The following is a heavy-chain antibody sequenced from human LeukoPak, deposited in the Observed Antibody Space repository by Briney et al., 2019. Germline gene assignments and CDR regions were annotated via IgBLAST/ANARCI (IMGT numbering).Heavy chain of an antibody. Sequence: GGSLRLSCAASGFTFSSYYMSWVRQAPGKGLEWVSAISGSGGSTYYADSVKGRFTISRDNSKNTLYLQMNSLRAEDTAVYYYSKDGVYYDSRGYQDYWGQGTLVTVSS. V-gene: IGHV3-23*01. CDR1: GFTFSSYY. CDR2: ISGSGGST. CDR3: SKDGVYYDSRGYQDY. D-gene: IGHD3-22*01. J-gene: IGHJ4*02.